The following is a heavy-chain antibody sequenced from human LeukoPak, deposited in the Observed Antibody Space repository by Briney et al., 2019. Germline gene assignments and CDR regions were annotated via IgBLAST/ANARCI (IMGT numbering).Heavy chain of an antibody. CDR1: GGSISSYY. V-gene: IGHV4-59*08. D-gene: IGHD2-8*01. CDR3: ARXXXXXDIVLMVYAS. CDR2: IYYSGST. Sequence: SETLSLTCTVSGGSISSYYWSWIRRPPGKGLEWIGYIYYSGSTNYNPSLKSRVTISVDTSKNQFSLKLSSVTAADTAVYYCARXXXXXDIVLMVYASWGQGTLV. J-gene: IGHJ5*02.